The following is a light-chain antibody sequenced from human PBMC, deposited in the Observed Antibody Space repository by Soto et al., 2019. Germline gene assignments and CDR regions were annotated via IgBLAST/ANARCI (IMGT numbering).Light chain of an antibody. J-gene: IGLJ3*02. CDR3: ISYSSTSTIL. V-gene: IGLV2-14*03. CDR2: DVS. Sequence: QSALTQPASVSGSPGQSITISCTGASTDIGGYRYVSWYRQYPGKAPKLIIYDVSYRPSGVSNRFSGSQSGNTASLTISGLQAEDEAAYYCISYSSTSTILFGGGTKLTVL. CDR1: STDIGGYRY.